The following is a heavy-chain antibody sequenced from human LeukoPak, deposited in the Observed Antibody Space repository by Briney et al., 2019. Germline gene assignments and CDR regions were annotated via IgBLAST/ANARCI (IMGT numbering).Heavy chain of an antibody. CDR2: IIPIFGTA. Sequence: ASVKVSCKASGGTFSSYAISWVRQAPGQGLEWMGGIIPIFGTANYAQKFQGRVTINADGSTSTVYMELRSLRSEDTAVYFCARGPPPLYSGSYRPLDHWGQGTLVTVSS. D-gene: IGHD1-26*01. J-gene: IGHJ4*02. CDR3: ARGPPPLYSGSYRPLDH. V-gene: IGHV1-69*13. CDR1: GGTFSSYA.